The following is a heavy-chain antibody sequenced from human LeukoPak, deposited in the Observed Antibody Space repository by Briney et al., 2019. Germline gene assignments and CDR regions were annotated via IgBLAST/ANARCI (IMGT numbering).Heavy chain of an antibody. J-gene: IGHJ4*02. CDR2: INHSGST. Sequence: SETLSLTCAVYGGSFSGYYCSWIRQPPGKGLEWIGEINHSGSTNYNPSLKSRVTISVDTSKNQFSLKLSSVTAADTAVYYCASTSMRYYYDSSGYYYTNAFDYWGQGTLVTVSS. V-gene: IGHV4-34*01. CDR1: GGSFSGYY. D-gene: IGHD3-22*01. CDR3: ASTSMRYYYDSSGYYYTNAFDY.